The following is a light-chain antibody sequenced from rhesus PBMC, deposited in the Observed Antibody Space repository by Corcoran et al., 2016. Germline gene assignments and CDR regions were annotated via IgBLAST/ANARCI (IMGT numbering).Light chain of an antibody. CDR1: QSISSW. CDR2: KAY. J-gene: IGKJ1*01. Sequence: DIQMTQSPSSLSASVGDTVTITCRASQSISSWLDWYQQKPGKAPKLLIYKAYSLQRGVPSRFSGSGSGTDLALTISSLQPEDFATYYCLQYSSSPWTFGQGTKVEIK. V-gene: IGKV1-22*01. CDR3: LQYSSSPWT.